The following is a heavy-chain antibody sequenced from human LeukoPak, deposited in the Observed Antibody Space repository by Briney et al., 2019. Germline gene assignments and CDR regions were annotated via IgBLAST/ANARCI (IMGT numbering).Heavy chain of an antibody. D-gene: IGHD5-12*01. Sequence: SETLSLTCTVSGGSISSSSYYWGWIRQPPGKGLEWIGSIYYSGSTYYNPSLKSRVTISVDTSKNQFSLKLSSVTAADTAVYYCARRGGYSGYDLDYWGQGTLVTVSS. J-gene: IGHJ4*02. V-gene: IGHV4-39*01. CDR3: ARRGGYSGYDLDY. CDR2: IYYSGST. CDR1: GGSISSSSYY.